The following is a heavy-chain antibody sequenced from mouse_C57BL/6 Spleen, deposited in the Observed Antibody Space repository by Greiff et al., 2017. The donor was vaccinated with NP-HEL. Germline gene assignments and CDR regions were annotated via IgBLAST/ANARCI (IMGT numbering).Heavy chain of an antibody. CDR2: ISSGGDYI. V-gene: IGHV5-9-1*02. CDR1: GFTFSSYA. CDR3: TRDGNYGGYYAMDY. Sequence: EVMLVESGEGLVKPGGSLKLSCAASGFTFSSYAMSWVRQTPEKRLEWVAYISSGGDYIYYADTVKGRFTISRDNARNTLYLQMSSLKSEDTAMYYCTRDGNYGGYYAMDYWGQGTSVTVSS. D-gene: IGHD2-1*01. J-gene: IGHJ4*01.